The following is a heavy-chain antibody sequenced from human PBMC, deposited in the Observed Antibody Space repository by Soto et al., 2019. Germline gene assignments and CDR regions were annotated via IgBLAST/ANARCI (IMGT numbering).Heavy chain of an antibody. CDR3: ARGGGIVVVPAARIRNNWFDP. D-gene: IGHD2-2*01. CDR1: GGSFSGYY. J-gene: IGHJ5*02. V-gene: IGHV4-34*01. Sequence: SQTLSLTCAVYGGSFSGYYWSWIRQPPGKGLEWIGEINHSGSTNYNPSLKSRVTISVDTSKNQFSLKLSSVTAADTAVYYCARGGGIVVVPAARIRNNWFDPWGQGTLVTVSS. CDR2: INHSGST.